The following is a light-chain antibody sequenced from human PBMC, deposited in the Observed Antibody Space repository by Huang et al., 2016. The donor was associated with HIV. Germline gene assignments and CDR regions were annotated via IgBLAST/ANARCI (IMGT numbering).Light chain of an antibody. Sequence: EIVLTQSPGTLSLSPGERTTLSCRASQGVNSGYLAWYQQKPGQAPRLLIYGASTRATGIPGRFSGSGSGTDFTLTISRLQPEDFAVYYCQQYGSSPATFGQGTRWKSN. CDR1: QGVNSGY. CDR2: GAS. J-gene: IGKJ1*01. V-gene: IGKV3-20*01. CDR3: QQYGSSPAT.